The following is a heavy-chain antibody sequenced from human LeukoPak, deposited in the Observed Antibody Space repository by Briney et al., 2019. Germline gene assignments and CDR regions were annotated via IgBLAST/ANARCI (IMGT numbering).Heavy chain of an antibody. CDR1: GFTFSSYS. J-gene: IGHJ5*02. Sequence: GGSLRLSCAASGFTFSSYSMNWVRQAPGKGLEWVSSISSSSNYIYYTDSVKGRFTISRENAKTSLYLQMNSLRAEDTAVSYCARGGFMITFGGVIDNWFDPWGQGTLVTVSS. D-gene: IGHD3-16*02. CDR2: ISSSSNYI. V-gene: IGHV3-21*01. CDR3: ARGGFMITFGGVIDNWFDP.